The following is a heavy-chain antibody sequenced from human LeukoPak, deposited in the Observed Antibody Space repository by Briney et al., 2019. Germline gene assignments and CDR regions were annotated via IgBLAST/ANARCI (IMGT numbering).Heavy chain of an antibody. J-gene: IGHJ2*01. Sequence: PSQTLSLTCTVSGGSISSGGYYWSWIRQHPGKGLEWIGYIYYSGSTYYNPSLRSRVTISEDTSKNQFSLKLSSVTAADTAVYYCASPGSGSYYRYFDLWGRGTLVTVSS. CDR2: IYYSGST. CDR3: ASPGSGSYYRYFDL. CDR1: GGSISSGGYY. V-gene: IGHV4-31*03. D-gene: IGHD3-10*01.